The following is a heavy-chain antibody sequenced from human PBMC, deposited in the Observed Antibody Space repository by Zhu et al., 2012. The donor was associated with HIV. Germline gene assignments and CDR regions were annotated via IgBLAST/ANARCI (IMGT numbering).Heavy chain of an antibody. D-gene: IGHD5-12*01. CDR3: ARGRERYSAYDRAFDI. Sequence: QVQLQQWGAGLLKPSETLSLTCAVYGGSFSGYYWSWIRQPPGKGLEWIGEINHGGSTNYNPSLKSRVTISVDTSKNQFSLQLSSVTAADTAVYYCARGRERYSAYDRAFDIWGQGTMVTVSS. CDR1: GGSFSGYY. J-gene: IGHJ3*02. V-gene: IGHV4-34*01. CDR2: INHGGST.